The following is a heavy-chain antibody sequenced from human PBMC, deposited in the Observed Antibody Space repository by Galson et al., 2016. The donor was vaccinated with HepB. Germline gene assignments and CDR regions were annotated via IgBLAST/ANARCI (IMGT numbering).Heavy chain of an antibody. CDR1: GASISSSNW. CDR2: IYHSGST. V-gene: IGHV4-4*02. CDR3: ARGGITILGVVLAFDI. D-gene: IGHD3-3*01. Sequence: SETLSLTCAVSGASISSSNWWSWVRQPPGKGLEWIGEIYHSGSTSYNPSLKSRVAISVDTSKNQFSLKVNSVTAADTAVYYCARGGITILGVVLAFDIWGQGTMVTVSS. J-gene: IGHJ3*02.